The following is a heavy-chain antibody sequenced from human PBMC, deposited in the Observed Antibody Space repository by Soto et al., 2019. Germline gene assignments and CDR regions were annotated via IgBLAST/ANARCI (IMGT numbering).Heavy chain of an antibody. J-gene: IGHJ4*02. CDR1: GYSFTTYW. Sequence: PGESLKISCKGSGYSFTTYWIAWVRQMPGKGLEWVGIIYPGDSDTRYSPSFEGHVTISVDKSISTAFLQMNSLRAEDTAVYYCAKVEYSSGWYFDYWGQGTLVTVSS. V-gene: IGHV5-51*01. D-gene: IGHD6-19*01. CDR2: IYPGDSDT. CDR3: AKVEYSSGWYFDY.